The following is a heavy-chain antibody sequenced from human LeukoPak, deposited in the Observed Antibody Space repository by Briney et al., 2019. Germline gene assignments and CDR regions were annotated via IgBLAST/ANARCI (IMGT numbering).Heavy chain of an antibody. CDR2: IYHSGST. J-gene: IGHJ4*02. CDR3: ARANIFYDSSGYYPYYFDY. Sequence: SSQTLSLTCTVSGGSISSGGYYWSWIRQPPGKCLEWIGYIYHSGSTYYNPSLKSRVTISVDRSKNQFSLKLSSVTAAGTAVYYCARANIFYDSSGYYPYYFDYWGQGTLVTVSS. V-gene: IGHV4-30-2*01. D-gene: IGHD3-22*01. CDR1: GGSISSGGYY.